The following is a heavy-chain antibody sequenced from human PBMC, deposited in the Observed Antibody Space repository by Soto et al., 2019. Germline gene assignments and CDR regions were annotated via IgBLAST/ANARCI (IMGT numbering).Heavy chain of an antibody. CDR3: AKDSFIAVAGTGGYGMDV. V-gene: IGHV3-30*18. CDR2: ISYDGSNK. D-gene: IGHD6-19*01. J-gene: IGHJ6*02. CDR1: GFTFSSYG. Sequence: GGSLRLSCAASGFTFSSYGMHWVRQAPGKGLEWVAVISYDGSNKYYADSVKGRFTISRDNSKNTLYLQMNSLRAEDTAVYYCAKDSFIAVAGTGGYGMDVWGQGTTVTVSS.